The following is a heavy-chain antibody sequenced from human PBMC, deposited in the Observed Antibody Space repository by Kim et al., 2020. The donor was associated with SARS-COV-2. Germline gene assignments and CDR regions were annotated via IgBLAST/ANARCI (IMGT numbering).Heavy chain of an antibody. V-gene: IGHV3-49*02. CDR3: TRDYYDSSGYYLGLDFDY. J-gene: IGHJ4*02. D-gene: IGHD3-22*01. Sequence: KGRFTISRDDSKSIAYLQMNSLKTEDTAVYYCTRDYYDSSGYYLGLDFDYWGQGTLVTVSS.